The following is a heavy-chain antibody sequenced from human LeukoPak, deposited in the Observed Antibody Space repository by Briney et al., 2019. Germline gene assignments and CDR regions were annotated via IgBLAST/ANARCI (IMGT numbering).Heavy chain of an antibody. CDR3: ASSTRGDYDAFDI. CDR1: GFTFSSYA. D-gene: IGHD4-17*01. V-gene: IGHV3-64*01. CDR2: ISSNGGST. Sequence: SGGSLRLSCAASGFTFSSYAMHWVRQAPGKGLEYVSAISSNGGSTYYANSVKGRFTISRDNSKNTLYLQMGSLRAEDMAVYYCASSTRGDYDAFDIWGQGTMVTVSS. J-gene: IGHJ3*02.